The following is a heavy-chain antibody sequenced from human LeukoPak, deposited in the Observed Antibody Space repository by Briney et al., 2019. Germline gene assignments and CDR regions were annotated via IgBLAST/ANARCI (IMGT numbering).Heavy chain of an antibody. CDR1: GYTFTSYG. J-gene: IGHJ6*03. Sequence: ASVKVSCKASGYTFTSYGISWVRQAPGQGLEWMGWISAYNGNTNYAQKLQGKVSMTTDTPTSTAYMELRSLRSDDTAVYYCAREGRYYYYHMDVWGKGTTVTVSS. CDR2: ISAYNGNT. CDR3: AREGRYYYYHMDV. V-gene: IGHV1-18*01.